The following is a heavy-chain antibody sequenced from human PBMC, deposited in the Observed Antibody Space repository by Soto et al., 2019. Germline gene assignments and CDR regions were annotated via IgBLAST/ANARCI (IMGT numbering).Heavy chain of an antibody. CDR3: ASLKIYGWVDY. CDR2: ISYDGSNK. D-gene: IGHD3-10*01. CDR1: GFTFSSYA. J-gene: IGHJ4*02. Sequence: QVQLVESGGGVVQPGRSLRLSCAASGFTFSSYAMHWVRQAPGKGLEWVAVISYDGSNKYYADSVKGRFTISRDNSKNRLYLTMNGVRAEDTAVYYCASLKIYGWVDYWGQGSLVTVSS. V-gene: IGHV3-30-3*01.